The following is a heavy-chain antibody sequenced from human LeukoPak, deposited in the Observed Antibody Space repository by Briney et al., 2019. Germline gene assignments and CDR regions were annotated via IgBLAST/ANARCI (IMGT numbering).Heavy chain of an antibody. D-gene: IGHD2-15*01. Sequence: ASVKVSCKASGYTFTGYYMHWVRQAPGQGLEWMGWINPNSGGTNYAQKFQGRVTMTRDTSISTAYMELSRLRSDDTAVYYCARDNKYCSGGSCYQFDPWGQGTLVTVSS. CDR2: INPNSGGT. CDR1: GYTFTGYY. V-gene: IGHV1-2*02. CDR3: ARDNKYCSGGSCYQFDP. J-gene: IGHJ5*02.